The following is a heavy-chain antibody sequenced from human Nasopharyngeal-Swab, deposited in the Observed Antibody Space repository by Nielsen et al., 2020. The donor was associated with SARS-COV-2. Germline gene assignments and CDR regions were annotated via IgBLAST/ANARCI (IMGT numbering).Heavy chain of an antibody. Sequence: WIRQSPSRGLEWLGRTYYRSKWYNDYAVSVKSRITINPDTSKNQFSLQLNSVTPEDTAVYYCARDRGSSWPYYYYYGMDVWGQGTTVTVSS. CDR3: ARDRGSSWPYYYYYGMDV. D-gene: IGHD6-13*01. CDR2: TYYRSKWYN. V-gene: IGHV6-1*01. J-gene: IGHJ6*02.